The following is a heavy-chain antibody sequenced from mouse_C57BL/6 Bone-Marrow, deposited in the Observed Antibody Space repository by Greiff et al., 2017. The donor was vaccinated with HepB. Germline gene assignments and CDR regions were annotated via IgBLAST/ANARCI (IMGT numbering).Heavy chain of an antibody. CDR3: AEIGGSSYAMDY. CDR1: GFTFSSYA. J-gene: IGHJ4*01. CDR2: ISDGGSYT. V-gene: IGHV5-4*03. Sequence: EVKLVESGGGLVKPGGSLKLSCAASGFTFSSYAMSWVRPTPEKRLEWVATISDGGSYTYYPDNVKGRFTISRDNAKNNLYLQMSHLKSEDTAMYYCAEIGGSSYAMDYWGQGTSVTVSS. D-gene: IGHD1-1*01.